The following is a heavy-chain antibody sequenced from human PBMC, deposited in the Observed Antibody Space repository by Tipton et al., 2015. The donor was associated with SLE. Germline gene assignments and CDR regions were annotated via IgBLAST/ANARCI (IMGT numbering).Heavy chain of an antibody. CDR3: ATPVDSGILDY. D-gene: IGHD5-18*01. J-gene: IGHJ4*02. CDR1: GGSFSAFY. CDR2: IDHSGNS. V-gene: IGHV4-34*01. Sequence: TLSLTCAVYGGSFSAFYWSWIRQPPGKGLEWIGEIDHSGNSNYNPSLKSRVTISVNTSSNQFSLNLSSVTAADSAVYYCATPVDSGILDYWGQGTLVSVSS.